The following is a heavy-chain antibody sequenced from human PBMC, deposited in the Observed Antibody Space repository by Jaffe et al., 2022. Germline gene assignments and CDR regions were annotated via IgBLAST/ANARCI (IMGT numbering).Heavy chain of an antibody. CDR3: AKDGSSWITMSPFDY. J-gene: IGHJ4*02. V-gene: IGHV3-30*02. CDR1: GFTFSSYG. D-gene: IGHD3-10*02. Sequence: QVQLVESGGGVVQPGGSLRLSCAASGFTFSSYGMHWVRQAPGKGLEWVAFIRYDGSNKYYADSVKGRFTISRDNSKNTLYLQMNSLRAEDTAVYYCAKDGSSWITMSPFDYWGQGTLVTVSS. CDR2: IRYDGSNK.